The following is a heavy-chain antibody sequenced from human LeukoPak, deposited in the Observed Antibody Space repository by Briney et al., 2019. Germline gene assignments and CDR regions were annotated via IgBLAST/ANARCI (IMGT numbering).Heavy chain of an antibody. D-gene: IGHD6-13*01. V-gene: IGHV4-59*01. Sequence: KPSETLSPTCTVSGGSISSYYWSWIRQPPGKGLEWIGYIYYSGSTNYNPSLKSRVTISVDTSKNQFSLKLSSVTAADTAVYYCARGQQLVLNDAFDIWGQGTMVTVSS. CDR3: ARGQQLVLNDAFDI. J-gene: IGHJ3*02. CDR1: GGSISSYY. CDR2: IYYSGST.